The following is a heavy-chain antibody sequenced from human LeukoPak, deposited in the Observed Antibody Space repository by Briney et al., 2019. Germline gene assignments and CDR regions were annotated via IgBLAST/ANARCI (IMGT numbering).Heavy chain of an antibody. CDR1: GGSFSGYY. V-gene: IGHV4-34*01. Sequence: SETLSLTCAVYGGSFSGYYWSWIRQPPGKGLEWIGEINHSGSTNYNPSLKSRVTISVDTSKNQFSLKLSSVAAADTAVYYCARSSGWYRGYFDYWGQGTLVTVSS. CDR3: ARSSGWYRGYFDY. CDR2: INHSGST. J-gene: IGHJ4*02. D-gene: IGHD6-19*01.